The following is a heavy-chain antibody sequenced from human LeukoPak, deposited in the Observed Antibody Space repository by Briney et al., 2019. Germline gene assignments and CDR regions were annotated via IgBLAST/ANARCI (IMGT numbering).Heavy chain of an antibody. CDR3: ARVHSPSGIFDY. CDR1: GFTFSSYA. V-gene: IGHV3-30*04. J-gene: IGHJ4*02. Sequence: PGGSLRLSCAASGFTFSSYAMHWVRQAPGKGLEWVAVISYDGSNKYYADSVKGRFTISRDNSKNTLYLQMNNLRAGDTAVYYCARVHSPSGIFDYWGQGTLVTVSS. D-gene: IGHD1-26*01. CDR2: ISYDGSNK.